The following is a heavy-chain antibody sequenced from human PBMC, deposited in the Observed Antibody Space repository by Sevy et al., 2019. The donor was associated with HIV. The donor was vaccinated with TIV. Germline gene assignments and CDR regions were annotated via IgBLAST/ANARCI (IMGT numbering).Heavy chain of an antibody. D-gene: IGHD3-3*01. J-gene: IGHJ4*02. CDR1: GFTVSSNF. CDR2: IWLTGTT. CDR3: SRGKHVSDYYGSFDY. V-gene: IGHV3-53*01. Sequence: GGSLRLSCAVSGFTVSSNFMSWVRQAPGKGLEWVSVIWLTGTTYYADSVKGRFTICRDNSKNTVYVDMSSLRAAETAVYYCSRGKHVSDYYGSFDYWGQGTLVTVSS.